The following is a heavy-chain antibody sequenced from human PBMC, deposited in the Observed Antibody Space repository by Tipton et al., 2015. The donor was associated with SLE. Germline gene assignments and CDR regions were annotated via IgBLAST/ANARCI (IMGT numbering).Heavy chain of an antibody. CDR3: ARSVRLLGNFYYGMDV. CDR1: GGSFRGYY. V-gene: IGHV4-34*01. Sequence: TLSLTCAVYGGSFRGYYWSWIRQPPGKGLEWIGEITHRGRTNYNPSLKSRVTISVDTSKNQFSLRLNSVTAADTAVYYCARSVRLLGNFYYGMDVWSQGTAVTVSS. J-gene: IGHJ6*02. D-gene: IGHD2-21*02. CDR2: ITHRGRT.